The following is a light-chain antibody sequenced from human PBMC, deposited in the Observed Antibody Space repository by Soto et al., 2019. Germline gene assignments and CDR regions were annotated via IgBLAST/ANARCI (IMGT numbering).Light chain of an antibody. V-gene: IGKV3-11*01. CDR3: QQRYNWPNT. Sequence: EIVLTQSPATLSLSPGERATLSCRASQSVGTYLDWYQHNPGQAPRLLIYDASNRATGIPARFSGSGSGTDFTLTISSPEPEDSAVYYCQQRYNWPNTFGQGTKLEIK. CDR1: QSVGTY. J-gene: IGKJ2*01. CDR2: DAS.